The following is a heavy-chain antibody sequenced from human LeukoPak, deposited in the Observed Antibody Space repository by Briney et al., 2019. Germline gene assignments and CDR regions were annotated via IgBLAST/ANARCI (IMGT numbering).Heavy chain of an antibody. CDR2: INPSGGST. V-gene: IGHV1-46*01. D-gene: IGHD3-10*01. Sequence: ASVKVSCKASGYTFTSYGISWVRQAPGQGLEWVGIINPSGGSTTYAQKFEDRVTLTRDTSTSTVYMELRSLRSEDTAVFYCARDTHGSGSSFYYYHGMDVWGQGTTVTVSS. CDR1: GYTFTSYG. J-gene: IGHJ6*02. CDR3: ARDTHGSGSSFYYYHGMDV.